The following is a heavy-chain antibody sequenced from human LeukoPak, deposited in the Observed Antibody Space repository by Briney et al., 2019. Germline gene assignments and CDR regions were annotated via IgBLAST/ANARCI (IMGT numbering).Heavy chain of an antibody. CDR2: ISSSGITI. V-gene: IGHV3-11*01. CDR3: VRDSGDYEGHLDY. CDR1: GFAFSDFC. J-gene: IGHJ4*02. D-gene: IGHD4-17*01. Sequence: GGSLRLSCAASGFAFSDFCMSWIRQAPGKGLEWVSYISSSGITIYYADSVKGRFTISRDNAKNSLYLQMNSLRAEDTAVYYCVRDSGDYEGHLDYWGQGTLVTVSS.